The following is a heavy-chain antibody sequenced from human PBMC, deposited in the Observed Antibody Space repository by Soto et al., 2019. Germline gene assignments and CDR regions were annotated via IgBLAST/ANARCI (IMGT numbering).Heavy chain of an antibody. D-gene: IGHD6-13*01. Sequence: QVQLVQSGAEVKKPGSSVKVSCKASGGAFSTYAISWVRQAPGQGLEWMGGIIPIFGTANYAQKFQGRVTITADKSTSTTYMELSSLRSEDTAVYYCARGDTAAAGFDYWGQGTLVTVSS. CDR3: ARGDTAAAGFDY. V-gene: IGHV1-69*06. J-gene: IGHJ4*02. CDR2: IIPIFGTA. CDR1: GGAFSTYA.